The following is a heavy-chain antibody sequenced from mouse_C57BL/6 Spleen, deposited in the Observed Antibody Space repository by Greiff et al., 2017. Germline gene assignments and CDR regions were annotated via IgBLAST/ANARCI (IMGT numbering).Heavy chain of an antibody. Sequence: VQLQQSGPELVKPGASVKISCKASGYTFTDYYMNWVKQSHGKSLEWIGDINPNNGGTSYNQKFKGKATLTVDKSSSTAYMELRSLTSEDSAVYYCARRRGYFDYWGQGTTRTVSS. CDR1: GYTFTDYY. CDR2: INPNNGGT. J-gene: IGHJ2*01. CDR3: ARRRGYFDY. V-gene: IGHV1-26*01.